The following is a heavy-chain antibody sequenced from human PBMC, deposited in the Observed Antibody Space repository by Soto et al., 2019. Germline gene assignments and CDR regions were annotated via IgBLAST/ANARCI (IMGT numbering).Heavy chain of an antibody. CDR3: ARGNYCSSTSCHSNWFDP. V-gene: IGHV4-31*03. CDR1: GGSISSGGYY. CDR2: IYYSGST. D-gene: IGHD2-2*01. Sequence: KSSETLSLTCTVSGGSISSGGYYWSWIRQHPGKGLEWIGYIYYSGSTYYNPSLKSRVTISVDTSKNQFSLKLSSVTAADTAVYYCARGNYCSSTSCHSNWFDPWGQGTLVTVS. J-gene: IGHJ5*02.